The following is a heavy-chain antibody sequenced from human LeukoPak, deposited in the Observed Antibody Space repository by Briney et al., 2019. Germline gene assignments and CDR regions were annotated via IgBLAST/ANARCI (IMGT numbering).Heavy chain of an antibody. CDR2: VGGGDDI. Sequence: GGSLRLSCVASGFNFNMYGMSWVRQAPGKGLEGVSSVGGGDDIHYGDSVKGRFTGYRDDAKNTVYLQMNSLRVEDTAIYFCAKDATPRNRLWDHFDSWGQGTLVSVSS. J-gene: IGHJ4*02. D-gene: IGHD2-21*01. CDR1: GFNFNMYG. V-gene: IGHV3-23*01. CDR3: AKDATPRNRLWDHFDS.